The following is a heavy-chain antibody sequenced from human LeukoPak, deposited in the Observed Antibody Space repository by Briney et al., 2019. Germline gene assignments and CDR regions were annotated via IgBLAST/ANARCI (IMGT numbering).Heavy chain of an antibody. CDR2: TYPGDSDT. CDR3: GRHMNNLQLWLDY. Sequence: GESLKISCKASGYSFTSYWIVWVRQTPGKGLEWMGITYPGDSDTRYNPSFQGQVTISADKSIATAYLHLSGLKASDTAIYYCGRHMNNLQLWLDYWGQGTVVTVSS. D-gene: IGHD1/OR15-1a*01. V-gene: IGHV5-51*01. J-gene: IGHJ4*02. CDR1: GYSFTSYW.